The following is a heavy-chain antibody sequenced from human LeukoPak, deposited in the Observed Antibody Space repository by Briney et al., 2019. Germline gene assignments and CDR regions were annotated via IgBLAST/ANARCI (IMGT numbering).Heavy chain of an antibody. V-gene: IGHV1-8*01. D-gene: IGHD6-13*01. CDR3: ARGTVCGSGGKCSGSWYYDY. Sequence: ASVKVSCKASGYTFTSNDINWVRQATGQGLEWMGWMNPNSGNTGYAQKFQGRVAMTRNTSISTAYMELSSLRSEDAAVYYCARGTVCGSGGKCSGSWYYDYWGQGTLVTVSS. CDR2: MNPNSGNT. J-gene: IGHJ4*02. CDR1: GYTFTSND.